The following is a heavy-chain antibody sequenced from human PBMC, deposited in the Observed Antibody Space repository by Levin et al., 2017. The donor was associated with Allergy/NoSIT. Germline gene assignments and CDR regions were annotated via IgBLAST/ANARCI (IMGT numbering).Heavy chain of an antibody. D-gene: IGHD6-19*01. Sequence: ASVKVSCKASGYTFTNYAVNWLRQAPGQGPEWMGRISTKTGIPRYAQGFRGRFDFSLDTSVSTANLQISSLKAEDTAVYYCASDITVAGSKAMDVWGQGTTVTVSS. CDR2: ISTKTGIP. V-gene: IGHV7-4-1*02. CDR3: ASDITVAGSKAMDV. CDR1: GYTFTNYA. J-gene: IGHJ6*02.